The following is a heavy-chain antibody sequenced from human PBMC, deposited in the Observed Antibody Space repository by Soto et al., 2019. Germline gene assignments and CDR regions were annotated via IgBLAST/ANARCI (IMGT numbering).Heavy chain of an antibody. CDR2: ISASGGST. V-gene: IGHV3-23*01. Sequence: EVQLLESGGGLEQPGVSLRLSCAASGFTFDSFAMTWVRQAPGKGLEWVSAISASGGSTFYADSVKGRFTISRDSSKNTLYLQMNSRRAENTAVYYCARGAVMPDSWGQGTLVTVSS. CDR1: GFTFDSFA. CDR3: ARGAVMPDS. J-gene: IGHJ4*02. D-gene: IGHD3-16*01.